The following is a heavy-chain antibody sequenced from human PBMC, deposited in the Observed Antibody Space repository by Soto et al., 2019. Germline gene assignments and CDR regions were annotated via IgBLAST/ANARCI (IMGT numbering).Heavy chain of an antibody. V-gene: IGHV1-69*13. CDR3: ARDYYDSSGPLGYFDY. J-gene: IGHJ4*02. Sequence: SVKVSCKASGGTFRSYAISWVRQAPGQGLEWMGGIIPIFGTANYAQKFQGRVTITADDSTSTAYMELSSLRSEDTAVYYCARDYYDSSGPLGYFDYLGQGTLVTVSS. D-gene: IGHD3-22*01. CDR2: IIPIFGTA. CDR1: GGTFRSYA.